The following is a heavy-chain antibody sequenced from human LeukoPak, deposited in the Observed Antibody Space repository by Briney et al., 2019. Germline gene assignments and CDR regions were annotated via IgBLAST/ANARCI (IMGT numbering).Heavy chain of an antibody. CDR2: ISYDGSNK. CDR1: GFTFSSYA. J-gene: IGHJ4*02. V-gene: IGHV3-30-3*01. Sequence: GRSLRLSCAASGFTFSSYAMHWVRQAPGKGLEWVAVISYDGSNKYYADSVKGRFTISRDNSKNTLYLQMNSLRAEDTAVYYCARDELAQLVGYFDYWGQGTLVTVSS. CDR3: ARDELAQLVGYFDY. D-gene: IGHD6-6*01.